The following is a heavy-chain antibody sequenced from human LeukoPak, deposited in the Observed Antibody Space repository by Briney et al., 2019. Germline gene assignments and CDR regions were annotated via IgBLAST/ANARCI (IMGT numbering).Heavy chain of an antibody. Sequence: GGSLRLSCAASGFTFSSYAMSWVRQAPGKGLEWVSAISGSGGSTYYADSVKGRFTISRDNSKNTLYLQMNSLRAEDTAVYYCAKGGLWFGEPNLDYWGQGTLVTVSS. V-gene: IGHV3-23*01. D-gene: IGHD3-10*01. CDR2: ISGSGGST. CDR3: AKGGLWFGEPNLDY. CDR1: GFTFSSYA. J-gene: IGHJ4*02.